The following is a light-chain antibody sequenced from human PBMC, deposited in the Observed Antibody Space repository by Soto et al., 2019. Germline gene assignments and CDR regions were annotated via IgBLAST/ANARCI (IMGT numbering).Light chain of an antibody. CDR2: DAS. Sequence: VLTQSPGTLSLSPGDRASLSCRASQSVASGHLAWYQQTPGQAPRLLVSDASSRATGIPDRFSGSASGTDFTLTISRLEPEDSAMYYCQQYGTAPITCGQGTRLEI. V-gene: IGKV3-20*01. J-gene: IGKJ5*01. CDR3: QQYGTAPIT. CDR1: QSVASGH.